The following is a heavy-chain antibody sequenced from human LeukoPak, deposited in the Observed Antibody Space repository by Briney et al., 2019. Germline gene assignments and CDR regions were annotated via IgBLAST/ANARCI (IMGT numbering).Heavy chain of an antibody. CDR2: TIPIFGIA. D-gene: IGHD3-10*01. Sequence: SVKVSCKASGGTFGSYAISWVRQAPGQGLEWMGRTIPIFGIANYAQKFQGRVTITADKSTSTAYMELSSLRSEDTAVYYCARDPGSVRGDNFDYWGQGTLVTVSS. J-gene: IGHJ4*02. CDR1: GGTFGSYA. CDR3: ARDPGSVRGDNFDY. V-gene: IGHV1-69*04.